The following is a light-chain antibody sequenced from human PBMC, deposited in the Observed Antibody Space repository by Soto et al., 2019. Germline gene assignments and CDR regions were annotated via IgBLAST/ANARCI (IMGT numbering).Light chain of an antibody. CDR2: NSS. Sequence: ETVLTQSPGTLSLSPGERATLSCRASQSVRSNYLAWYQQKLGQAPRLLIYNSSTRATGIPDRFSGSGSGTDFTLTISRLEPEDFALYYCQQYRDLPQTFGQGTKV. J-gene: IGKJ1*01. CDR3: QQYRDLPQT. V-gene: IGKV3-20*01. CDR1: QSVRSNY.